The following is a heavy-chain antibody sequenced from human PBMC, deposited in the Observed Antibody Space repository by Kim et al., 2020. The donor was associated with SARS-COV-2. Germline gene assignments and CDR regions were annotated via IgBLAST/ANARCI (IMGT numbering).Heavy chain of an antibody. CDR2: IYYSGST. CDR1: GGSISSSSYY. D-gene: IGHD2-2*01. J-gene: IGHJ5*02. V-gene: IGHV4-39*01. Sequence: SETLSLTCTVSGGSISSSSYYWGWIRQPPGKGLEWIGSIYYSGSTYYNPSLKSRVTISVDTSKNQFSLKLSSVTAADTAVYYCARHSHQNWFDPWGQGTLVTVSS. CDR3: ARHSHQNWFDP.